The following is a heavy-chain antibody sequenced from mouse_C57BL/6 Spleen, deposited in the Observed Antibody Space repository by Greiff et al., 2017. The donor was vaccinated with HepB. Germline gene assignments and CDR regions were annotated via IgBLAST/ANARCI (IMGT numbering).Heavy chain of an antibody. V-gene: IGHV3-6*01. J-gene: IGHJ4*01. D-gene: IGHD1-1*01. Sequence: DVQLQESGPGLVKPSQSLSLTCSVTGYSITSGYYWNWIRQFPGNKLEWMGYISYDGSNNYNPSLKNRISITRDTSKNQFFLKLNSVTTEDTATYYCARRNYGVYYAMDYWGQGTSVTVSS. CDR3: ARRNYGVYYAMDY. CDR1: GYSITSGYY. CDR2: ISYDGSN.